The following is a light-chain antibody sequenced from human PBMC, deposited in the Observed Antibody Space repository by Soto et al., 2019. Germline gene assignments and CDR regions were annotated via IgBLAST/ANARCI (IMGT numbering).Light chain of an antibody. J-gene: IGLJ1*01. CDR2: EVS. V-gene: IGLV2-14*01. CDR1: SSDVGGYNF. CDR3: SSYPINNALV. Sequence: QSVVTQPSSLSGSPGQSITISCTGTSSDVGGYNFVSWYQQHPGKAPKLMISEVSNRPSGVSNRFSGSKSGNTASLTISGLQTEDEADYYCSSYPINNALVFGSGTKV.